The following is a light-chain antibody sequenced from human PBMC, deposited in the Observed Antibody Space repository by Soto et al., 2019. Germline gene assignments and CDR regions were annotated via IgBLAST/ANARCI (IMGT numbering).Light chain of an antibody. J-gene: IGLJ1*01. V-gene: IGLV2-8*01. CDR3: CSYADSYTFV. CDR1: SSDVGGYNY. Sequence: QSVLTQPPSASGSPGQSVTISCTGTSSDVGGYNYVSWYQQHPGKAPKLMIYEGTKRPSGVSNRFSGSKSGNTASLTISGLQAEDEADYYCCSYADSYTFVFGTGTKVTVL. CDR2: EGT.